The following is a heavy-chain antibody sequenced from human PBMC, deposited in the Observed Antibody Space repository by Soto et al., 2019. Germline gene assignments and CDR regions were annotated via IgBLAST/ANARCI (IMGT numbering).Heavy chain of an antibody. Sequence: GASVKVSCKASGYTFTSYGISWVRQAPGQGLAWMGWISAYNGNTNYAQKLQGRVTMTTDTFTSTAYMELRSLRSDDTAVDYGARDLPNYYDSSGYSYYFDYWGQGSLVTVSS. CDR2: ISAYNGNT. V-gene: IGHV1-18*04. J-gene: IGHJ4*02. CDR1: GYTFTSYG. D-gene: IGHD3-22*01. CDR3: ARDLPNYYDSSGYSYYFDY.